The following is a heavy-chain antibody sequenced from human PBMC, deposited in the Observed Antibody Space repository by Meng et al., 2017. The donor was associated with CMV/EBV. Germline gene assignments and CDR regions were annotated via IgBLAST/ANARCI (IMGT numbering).Heavy chain of an antibody. J-gene: IGHJ4*02. CDR3: AADTVVVPAATSGDY. CDR1: GFTFTSSA. Sequence: SVKVSCKASGFTFTSSAVQWVRQARGQRLEWIGWIVVGSGNTNYAQKFQERVTITRDMSTSTAYMELSSLRSEDTAVYYCAADTVVVPAATSGDYWGQGTLVTVSS. CDR2: IVVGSGNT. V-gene: IGHV1-58*01. D-gene: IGHD2-2*01.